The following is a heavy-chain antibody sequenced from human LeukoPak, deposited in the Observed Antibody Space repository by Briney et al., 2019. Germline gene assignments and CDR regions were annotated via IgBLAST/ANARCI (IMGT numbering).Heavy chain of an antibody. D-gene: IGHD3-22*01. CDR1: GGSISSSSYY. CDR3: ARVYYYDSSGYYYEGRGFDP. V-gene: IGHV4-39*07. CDR2: IYYSGST. Sequence: SETLSLTCTVSGGSISSSSYYWGWIRQPPGKGLEWIGSIYYSGSTYYNPSLKSRVTISVDTSKNQFSLKLSSVTAADTAVYYCARVYYYDSSGYYYEGRGFDPWGQGTLVTVSS. J-gene: IGHJ5*02.